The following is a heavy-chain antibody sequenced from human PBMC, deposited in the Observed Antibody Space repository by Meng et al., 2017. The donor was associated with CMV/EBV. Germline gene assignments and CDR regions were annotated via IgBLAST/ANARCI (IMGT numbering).Heavy chain of an antibody. CDR1: GGSIRSGDYY. Sequence: QVQLRESGPGVVKPSQILFLPCTVSGGSIRSGDYYWSWIRQPPGKGLEWIGYIYYSGSTYYNPSLKSRVTISVDTSKNQFSLKLSSVTAADTAVYYCARAAPDYYDSSGPPDYWGQGTLVTVSS. CDR3: ARAAPDYYDSSGPPDY. J-gene: IGHJ4*02. CDR2: IYYSGST. V-gene: IGHV4-30-4*08. D-gene: IGHD3-22*01.